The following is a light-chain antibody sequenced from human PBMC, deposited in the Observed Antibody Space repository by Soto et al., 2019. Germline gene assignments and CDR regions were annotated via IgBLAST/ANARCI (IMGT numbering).Light chain of an antibody. CDR1: QSISRN. Sequence: DIQLTQSPSSLSPSVGDRITLSCRASQSISRNLNWYQQMPGKAPSLLIYAARDLQSGVPGRFSGSGSGTEFNLTISSLQSEDLANYYCQQSHSTPYTFGQGTKLEI. J-gene: IGKJ2*01. V-gene: IGKV1-39*01. CDR2: AAR. CDR3: QQSHSTPYT.